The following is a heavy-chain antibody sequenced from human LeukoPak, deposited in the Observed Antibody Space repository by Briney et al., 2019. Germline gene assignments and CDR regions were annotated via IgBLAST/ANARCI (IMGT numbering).Heavy chain of an antibody. CDR3: ARDRFRYCSGAYCSHFEF. J-gene: IGHJ4*02. CDR2: INWNSGTI. D-gene: IGHD2-15*01. V-gene: IGHV3-9*03. CDR1: GFIFDDYA. Sequence: PGGSLRLSCAASGFIFDDYAMHWVRQAPGKGLEWVSGINWNSGTIGYADSVKGRFTISRDNAKNSLYLQMNSLRADDMAFYYCARDRFRYCSGAYCSHFEFWGQRTLVSVSS.